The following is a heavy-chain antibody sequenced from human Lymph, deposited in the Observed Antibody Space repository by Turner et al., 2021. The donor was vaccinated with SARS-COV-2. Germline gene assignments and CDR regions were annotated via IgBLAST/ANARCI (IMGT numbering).Heavy chain of an antibody. J-gene: IGHJ4*02. CDR1: GFTLSYYW. CDR3: ARMGGSSWYFDY. Sequence: EVQLLESGGGLVQPGGSLRLSCAASGFTLSYYWMSWVRQAPGKGLEWVANIKQDRSEKYYVDSVKGRFTISRDNAKNSLFLQMNSLRAEDTAVYYCARMGGSSWYFDYWGQGTLVTVSS. CDR2: IKQDRSEK. D-gene: IGHD3-16*01. V-gene: IGHV3-7*01.